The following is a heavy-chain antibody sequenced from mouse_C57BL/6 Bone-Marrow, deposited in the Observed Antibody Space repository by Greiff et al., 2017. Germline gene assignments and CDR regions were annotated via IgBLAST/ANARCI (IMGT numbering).Heavy chain of an antibody. CDR1: GYTFTSYG. CDR3: ARKEGGFAY. J-gene: IGHJ3*01. Sequence: QVQLQQSGAELARPGASVKLSCKASGYTFTSYGISWVKQRTGQGLEWIGEIYPRSGNTYYNEKFKGKATLTADKSSSTAYMELRSLISEDSAVYFCARKEGGFAYWGQGTLVTVSA. V-gene: IGHV1-81*01. CDR2: IYPRSGNT.